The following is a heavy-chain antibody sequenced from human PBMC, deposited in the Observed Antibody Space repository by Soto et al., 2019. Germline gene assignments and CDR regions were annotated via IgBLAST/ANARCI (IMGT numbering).Heavy chain of an antibody. Sequence: PGESLKISCKGSGYSFTSYWIGWVRQMPGKGLEWMGIIYPADSDTRYSPSFQGQVTISADKSISTAYLQWSSLKASDTAMYYCARLGIAVAGTGWFDPWGQGTLVTVSS. J-gene: IGHJ5*02. V-gene: IGHV5-51*01. D-gene: IGHD6-19*01. CDR1: GYSFTSYW. CDR3: ARLGIAVAGTGWFDP. CDR2: IYPADSDT.